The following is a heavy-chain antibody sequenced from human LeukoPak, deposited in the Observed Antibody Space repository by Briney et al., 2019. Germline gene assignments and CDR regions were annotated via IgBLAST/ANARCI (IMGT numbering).Heavy chain of an antibody. Sequence: QPGGSLRLSCAASGFTFSSYAMHWVRQAPGKGLEWVAVISYDGSNKYYADSVKGRFTISRDNSKNTLYLQMNSLRAEDTAVYYCARDAVYCSGGSCYLYFDYWGLGTLVTVSS. V-gene: IGHV3-30*04. J-gene: IGHJ4*02. CDR2: ISYDGSNK. CDR1: GFTFSSYA. CDR3: ARDAVYCSGGSCYLYFDY. D-gene: IGHD2-15*01.